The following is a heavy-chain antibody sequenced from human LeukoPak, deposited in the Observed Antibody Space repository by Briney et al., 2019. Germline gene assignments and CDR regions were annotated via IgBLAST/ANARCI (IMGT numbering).Heavy chain of an antibody. J-gene: IGHJ5*02. V-gene: IGHV4-34*01. D-gene: IGHD3-10*01. CDR1: GGSFSGYY. CDR2: INHSGST. CDR3: ARAISGVSDP. Sequence: SETLSLTCAVYGGSFSGYYWSWIRQPPGKGLEWIGEINHSGSTNYNPSLKSRVTISVDTSKNQFSLKLSSVTAADTAVYYCARAISGVSDPWGQGTLVTVSS.